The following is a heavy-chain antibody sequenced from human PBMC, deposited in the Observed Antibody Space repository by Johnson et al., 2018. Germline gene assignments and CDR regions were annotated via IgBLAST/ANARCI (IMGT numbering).Heavy chain of an antibody. J-gene: IGHJ4*02. CDR2: INQDGSEK. CDR1: GFTFSSYS. CDR3: AKLDSRGWPDAVDY. D-gene: IGHD6-19*01. Sequence: QLVQSGGGLVQPGGSLRLSCEVFGFTFSSYSMNWVRQAPGKGLEWVAKINQDGSEKYYVDSVKVRFTISRNHAKKLLYLEMNNLRAEDTAVYYCAKLDSRGWPDAVDYWGQGTLVTVSS. V-gene: IGHV3-7*01.